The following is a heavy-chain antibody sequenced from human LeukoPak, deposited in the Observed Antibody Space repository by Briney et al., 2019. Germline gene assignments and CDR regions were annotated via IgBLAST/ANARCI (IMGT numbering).Heavy chain of an antibody. CDR3: ARERATSGRCRFDF. CDR2: VHHTGSR. Sequence: SETLSLTCTVSGASISSYYWSWIRQSPGKGLEWIGYVHHTGSRSYNPSLRCRVTISLDRDKSQFSLKLTSVTAADTAVYYCARERATSGRCRFDFWGQGALVTVSS. CDR1: GASISSYY. J-gene: IGHJ4*02. V-gene: IGHV4-59*01. D-gene: IGHD6-25*01.